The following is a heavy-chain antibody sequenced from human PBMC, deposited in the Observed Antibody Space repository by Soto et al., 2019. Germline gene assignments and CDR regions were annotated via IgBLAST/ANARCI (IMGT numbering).Heavy chain of an antibody. J-gene: IGHJ4*02. CDR2: IYWDDDK. V-gene: IGHV2-5*02. CDR3: AHRQAAAAGIDY. CDR1: GFSLSTRGVG. D-gene: IGHD6-13*01. Sequence: SGPTLVNTTQTLGLTCTFSGFSLSTRGVGVGWIRQPPGKALEWLALIYWDDDKRYSPSLKSRLTITKDTSKNQVVLTMTNMDPVDTATYYCAHRQAAAAGIDYWGQGTQVTVSS.